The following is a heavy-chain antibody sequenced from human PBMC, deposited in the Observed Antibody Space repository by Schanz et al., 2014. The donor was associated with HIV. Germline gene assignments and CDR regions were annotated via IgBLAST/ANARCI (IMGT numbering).Heavy chain of an antibody. J-gene: IGHJ4*02. CDR1: GFTFSNYA. CDR3: AKSSGWLYAHFDY. CDR2: ISGTIGST. Sequence: EVQVVDSGGGLVKPGGSLRLSCVVSGFTFSNYAMTWVRQAPGKGLEWVSLISGTIGSTYYADSVKGRFTISRDNSMNTLYLRMNSLRAEDTAVYYCAKSSGWLYAHFDYWGQGTLVTVSS. D-gene: IGHD3-9*01. V-gene: IGHV3-23*04.